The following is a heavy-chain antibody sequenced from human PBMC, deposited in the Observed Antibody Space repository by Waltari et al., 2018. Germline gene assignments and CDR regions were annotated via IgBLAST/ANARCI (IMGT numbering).Heavy chain of an antibody. CDR1: GDSISSYY. Sequence: HLQESGPGLVRPSETLSLTCTGSGDSISSYYWSWIRQSAGKGPEWIGRIFTSGSTDYNPSLKGRATLSVDTSKNQFFLRLTSVTAADTAVYYCARSHYDSGWGNYDYDWFDPWGPGILVTVSS. CDR2: IFTSGST. V-gene: IGHV4-4*07. D-gene: IGHD3-16*01. J-gene: IGHJ5*02. CDR3: ARSHYDSGWGNYDYDWFDP.